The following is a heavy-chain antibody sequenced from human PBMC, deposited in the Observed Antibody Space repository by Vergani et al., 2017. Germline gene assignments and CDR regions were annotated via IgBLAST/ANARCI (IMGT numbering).Heavy chain of an antibody. J-gene: IGHJ6*02. CDR1: GYTFTSYA. D-gene: IGHD2-2*01. V-gene: IGHV1-3*01. CDR2: INAGNGNT. Sequence: QVQLVQSGAEVKKPGASVKVSCKASGYTFTSYAMHWVRQAPGQRLEWMGWINAGNGNTKYSQKFQGRVTITRDTSASTAYMELSSLRSEDTAVYYCARDLGYCSSTSCRETYYYYGMDVWGQGTTVTVSS. CDR3: ARDLGYCSSTSCRETYYYYGMDV.